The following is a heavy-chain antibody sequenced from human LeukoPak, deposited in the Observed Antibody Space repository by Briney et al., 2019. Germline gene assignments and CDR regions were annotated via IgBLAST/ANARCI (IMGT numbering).Heavy chain of an antibody. CDR3: AKDGGSSYYMDV. D-gene: IGHD2-15*01. CDR2: IRYDGSNK. Sequence: GGSLRLSCAASGFTFSRYGMHWVRQAPGKGLEWVAFIRYDGSNKYYADSVKGRFTISRDNSKNTLYLQMNSLRAEDTAVYYCAKDGGSSYYMDVWGKGTTVTVSS. CDR1: GFTFSRYG. J-gene: IGHJ6*03. V-gene: IGHV3-30*02.